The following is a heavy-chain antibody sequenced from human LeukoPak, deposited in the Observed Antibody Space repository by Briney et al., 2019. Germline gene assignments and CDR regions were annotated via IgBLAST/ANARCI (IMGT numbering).Heavy chain of an antibody. CDR2: IYTGGST. D-gene: IGHD2-2*02. J-gene: IGHJ4*02. CDR3: ARIMVVPAAISHFDY. CDR1: GGSISTYY. V-gene: IGHV4-4*07. Sequence: SETLSLTCTVSGGSISTYYWTWIRQPAGKGLEWIGRIYTGGSTNYNPSLKSRVTMSIDTSKSQFSLKFTPVTAADTAVYYCARIMVVPAAISHFDYWGQGILVTVSS.